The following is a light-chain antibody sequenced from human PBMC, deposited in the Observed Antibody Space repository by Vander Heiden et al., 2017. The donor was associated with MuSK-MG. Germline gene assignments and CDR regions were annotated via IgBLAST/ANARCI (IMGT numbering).Light chain of an antibody. J-gene: IGKJ4*01. CDR2: GAS. CDR3: QQSYSSPVT. CDR1: QSIRIY. V-gene: IGKV1-39*01. Sequence: DIQMTQSPSSLSASVGDGVTITCRASQSIRIYLNWFQQKPGKAPKLLIYGASSLQSGVPSRFSGSGSGTDFTLTISSLQPEDFATYYCQQSYSSPVTFGGGTKVEIK.